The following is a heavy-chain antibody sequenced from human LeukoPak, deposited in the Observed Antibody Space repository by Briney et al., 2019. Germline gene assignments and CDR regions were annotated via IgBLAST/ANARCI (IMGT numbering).Heavy chain of an antibody. V-gene: IGHV1-2*02. J-gene: IGHJ3*02. CDR1: GYTFTGYY. Sequence: ASVKVSCKASGYTFTGYYTHWVRQAPGQGLEWMGWINPNSGGTNYAQKFQGRVTMTRDTSISTAYMELSRLRSDDTAVYYCARTSVISDAFDIWGQGTMVTVSS. CDR2: INPNSGGT. CDR3: ARTSVISDAFDI. D-gene: IGHD3-10*01.